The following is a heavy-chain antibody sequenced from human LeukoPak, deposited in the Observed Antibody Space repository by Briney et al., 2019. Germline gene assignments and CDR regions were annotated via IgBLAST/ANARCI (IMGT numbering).Heavy chain of an antibody. CDR3: ARGGVLLGIDY. V-gene: IGHV1-2*02. CDR1: GYTFTDYH. Sequence: ASVKVSCKAYGYTFTDYHMHWVRQAPGQGLEWMGWINPNSGDTNYAQKFQGRVTMTRDTSISTVYMELSRLSSDDTAVYYCARGGVLLGIDYWGQGTLVTVSS. J-gene: IGHJ4*02. CDR2: INPNSGDT. D-gene: IGHD2-8*02.